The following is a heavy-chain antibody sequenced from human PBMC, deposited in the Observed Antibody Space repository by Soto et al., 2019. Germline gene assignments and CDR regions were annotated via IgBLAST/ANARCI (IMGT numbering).Heavy chain of an antibody. Sequence: SETLSLTCAVSGGSISSDYWSWIRQPPGKGLEWIGYMSNTASTLYNPSLKSRVTISVDTSKNQFSLKLNSVTAADTAVYYCAIDLWGHCGADCNPLAVWGQGTSVTVS. CDR2: MSNTAST. CDR1: GGSISSDY. J-gene: IGHJ6*02. V-gene: IGHV4-59*01. D-gene: IGHD2-21*02. CDR3: AIDLWGHCGADCNPLAV.